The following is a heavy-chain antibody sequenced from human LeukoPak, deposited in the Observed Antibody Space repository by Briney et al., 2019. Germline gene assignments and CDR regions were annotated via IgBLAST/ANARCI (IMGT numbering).Heavy chain of an antibody. D-gene: IGHD2-15*01. V-gene: IGHV4-34*01. CDR3: ARFPSFYDLSGAANAFDI. Sequence: SETLSLTCAVYGGSFSGYYWTWIRQPPGKGLEWIGEINHSGGTKYNPSLKSRVIISVDTSKNQFSLKLSSVTDADTAVYYCARFPSFYDLSGAANAFDIWGQGTMVIVSS. CDR2: INHSGGT. CDR1: GGSFSGYY. J-gene: IGHJ3*02.